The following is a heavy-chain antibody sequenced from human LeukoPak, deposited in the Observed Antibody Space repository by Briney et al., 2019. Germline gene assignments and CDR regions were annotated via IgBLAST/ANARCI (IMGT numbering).Heavy chain of an antibody. J-gene: IGHJ5*02. CDR3: ARSHVVVSGTISNWFDP. CDR1: GFTFSSYW. D-gene: IGHD2-2*01. Sequence: GSLRLSCAASGFTFSSYWMSWVRQAPGKGLEWVANRKQDGSEKYYVDSVKGRFTISRDNAKNSLYLQMNSLRAEDTAVYYCARSHVVVSGTISNWFDPWGQGTLVTVSS. CDR2: RKQDGSEK. V-gene: IGHV3-7*01.